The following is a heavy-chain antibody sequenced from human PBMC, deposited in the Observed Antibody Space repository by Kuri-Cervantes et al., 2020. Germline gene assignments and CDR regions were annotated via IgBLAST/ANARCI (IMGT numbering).Heavy chain of an antibody. Sequence: ASVKVSCKASGGTFSSYAISWVRQAPGQGLEWTGIINPSGGSTSYAQKFQGRVTMTRDTSTSTVYMELSSLRSEDTAVYYCARGAEVTSFDYWGQGTLVTVSS. V-gene: IGHV1-46*01. J-gene: IGHJ4*02. CDR3: ARGAEVTSFDY. D-gene: IGHD3-10*01. CDR1: GGTFSSYA. CDR2: INPSGGST.